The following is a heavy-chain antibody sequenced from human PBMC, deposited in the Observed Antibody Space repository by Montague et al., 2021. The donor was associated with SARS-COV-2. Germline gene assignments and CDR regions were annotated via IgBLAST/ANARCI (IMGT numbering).Heavy chain of an antibody. CDR2: ISSSGGGSTK. Sequence: SLRLSCAASGLSFSSYEMNWARQAPGKGLEWISYISSSGGGSTKHYTDSVKGRFTISRDNAKNSLYLQMNSLRVEDAAIYYCARDRDWDDWCGMDVWGQGTTVTVSS. CDR1: GLSFSSYE. CDR3: ARDRDWDDWCGMDV. D-gene: IGHD2-21*01. J-gene: IGHJ6*02. V-gene: IGHV3-48*03.